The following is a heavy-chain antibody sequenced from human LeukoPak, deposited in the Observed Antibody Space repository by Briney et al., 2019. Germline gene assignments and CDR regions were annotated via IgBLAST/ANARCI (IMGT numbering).Heavy chain of an antibody. J-gene: IGHJ6*02. CDR2: ISSSSSYI. D-gene: IGHD2-2*01. Sequence: PGESLRLSCEVSGFTFSSYNMNWVRQAPGKGLEWVSSISSSSSYIYYADSVKGRFTISRDNAKNSLYLQMNSLRAEDTAVYYCARVNVVVPAAMSVSDYYYGMDVWGQGTTVTVSS. CDR1: GFTFSSYN. V-gene: IGHV3-21*01. CDR3: ARVNVVVPAAMSVSDYYYGMDV.